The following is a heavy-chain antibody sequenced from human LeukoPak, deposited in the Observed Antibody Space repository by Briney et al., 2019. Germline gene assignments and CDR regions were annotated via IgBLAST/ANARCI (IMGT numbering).Heavy chain of an antibody. Sequence: GGSLRLSCAASGFTFSTYWMSWVRQAPGKGLEWVSGITNSGGSTYYADSVKGRFTISRDNSKNTLYLQMNSLRADDTAVYYCAKTRSIEYTYGKFDYWGQGTLVTVSS. CDR3: AKTRSIEYTYGKFDY. J-gene: IGHJ4*02. CDR1: GFTFSTYW. CDR2: ITNSGGST. D-gene: IGHD5-18*01. V-gene: IGHV3-23*01.